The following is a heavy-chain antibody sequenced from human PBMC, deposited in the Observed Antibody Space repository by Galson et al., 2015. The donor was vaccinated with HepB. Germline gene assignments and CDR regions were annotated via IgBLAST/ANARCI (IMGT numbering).Heavy chain of an antibody. CDR2: INPNSGGT. D-gene: IGHD5/OR15-5a*01. V-gene: IGHV1-2*02. Sequence: SVKVSCKASGYTFTGYYLHWVRQAPGQGLEWIGWINPNSGGTNYAQKFQGRVTMTRDTSISTAYMELSRLRSDYTAVYYCARAGEYSVYDLIYFDSWGQGTQVTVSS. J-gene: IGHJ4*02. CDR1: GYTFTGYY. CDR3: ARAGEYSVYDLIYFDS.